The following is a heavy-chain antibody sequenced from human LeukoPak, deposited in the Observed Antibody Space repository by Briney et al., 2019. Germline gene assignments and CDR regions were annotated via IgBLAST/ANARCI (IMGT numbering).Heavy chain of an antibody. Sequence: SVKVSCKASGGTFSSYAISWVRQAPGQGLEWMGGIIPIFGTANYAQKFQGRVTITADESTSTAYMELSSLRSEDTAVYYCARLPEPVWSGTQSDAFDIWGQGTMVTASS. CDR1: GGTFSSYA. J-gene: IGHJ3*02. D-gene: IGHD3-3*01. CDR2: IIPIFGTA. CDR3: ARLPEPVWSGTQSDAFDI. V-gene: IGHV1-69*13.